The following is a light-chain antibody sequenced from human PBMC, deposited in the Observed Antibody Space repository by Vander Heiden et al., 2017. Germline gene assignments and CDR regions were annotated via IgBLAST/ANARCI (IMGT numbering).Light chain of an antibody. CDR1: QGISSY. CDR2: AAS. J-gene: IGKJ4*01. CDR3: QQRNSDHPALT. V-gene: IGKV1-9*01. Sequence: DIQLTQSPSFLSASVGDRVTITCRANQGISSYLAWYQQKPGKAPKLLIYAASTLQRGVPSRFSGSGYGTEFTLTISSRQPEDFATYYCQQRNSDHPALTFGGGTKVEIK.